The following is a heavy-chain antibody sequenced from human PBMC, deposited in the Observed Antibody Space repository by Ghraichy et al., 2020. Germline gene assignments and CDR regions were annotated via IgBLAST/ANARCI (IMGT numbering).Heavy chain of an antibody. CDR2: ISGSGGST. CDR3: AKESPTSLPRLVDPHDAFDI. D-gene: IGHD6-19*01. Sequence: GGSLRLSCAASGFTFSSYAMSWVRQAPGKGLEWVSAISGSGGSTYYADSVKGRFTISRDNSKNTLYLQMNSLRAEDTAVYYCAKESPTSLPRLVDPHDAFDIWGQGTMVTVSS. V-gene: IGHV3-23*01. CDR1: GFTFSSYA. J-gene: IGHJ3*02.